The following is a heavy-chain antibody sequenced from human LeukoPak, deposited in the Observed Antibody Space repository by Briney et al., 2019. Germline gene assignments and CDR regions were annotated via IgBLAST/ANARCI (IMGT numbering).Heavy chain of an antibody. V-gene: IGHV3-9*01. D-gene: IGHD2-2*01. CDR3: AKDVLPTYPLPYHSYFDY. CDR2: ISWNSGSI. J-gene: IGHJ4*02. CDR1: GFTFDDYA. Sequence: SGRSLRLSCAASGFTFDDYAMHWVRQAPGKGLEWVSGISWNSGSIGYADSVKGRFTISRDNAKNSLSLQMSSLRAEATALYYCAKDVLPTYPLPYHSYFDYWGQGTLVTVSS.